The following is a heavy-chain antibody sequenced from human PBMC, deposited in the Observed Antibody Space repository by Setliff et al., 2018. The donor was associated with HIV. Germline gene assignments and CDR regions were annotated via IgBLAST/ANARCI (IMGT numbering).Heavy chain of an antibody. CDR2: IYHHGTT. Sequence: PSETLSLTCAVSGYSISSGYYWGWIRQHPGKGLEWIGNIYHHGTTYYYPSLKGRVTISLDTSNNQFSLNLNSVTAADTAVYYCARGGPTVAFGLDVWGQGTTVTVSS. CDR3: ARGGPTVAFGLDV. V-gene: IGHV4-38-2*01. D-gene: IGHD4-17*01. CDR1: GYSISSGYY. J-gene: IGHJ6*02.